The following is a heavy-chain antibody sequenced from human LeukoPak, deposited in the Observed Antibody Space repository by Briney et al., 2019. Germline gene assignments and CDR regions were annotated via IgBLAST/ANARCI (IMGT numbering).Heavy chain of an antibody. CDR2: IYYSGST. CDR1: DGSISSSSYY. Sequence: RASETLSLTCTVSDGSISSSSYYWGWIRQPPGKGLEWIGSIYYSGSTYYNPSLNNRVTISVDTSKNQFSLKLSSVTAADTAVYYCARNPTVTRPNFDYWGQGTLVTVSS. V-gene: IGHV4-39*07. D-gene: IGHD4-17*01. CDR3: ARNPTVTRPNFDY. J-gene: IGHJ4*02.